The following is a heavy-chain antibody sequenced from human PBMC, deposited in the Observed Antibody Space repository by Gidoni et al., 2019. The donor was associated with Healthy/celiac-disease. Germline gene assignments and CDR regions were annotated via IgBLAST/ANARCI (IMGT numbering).Heavy chain of an antibody. J-gene: IGHJ5*02. CDR3: ARERADFWSGYYARGWFDP. D-gene: IGHD3-3*01. V-gene: IGHV3-53*01. Sequence: EVQLVESGGGLIQPGGSLRLSCAASGFTVSSNYMSWVRQAPGKGLELVSVIYSGGSTYYADSVKGRFTISRDNSKNTLYLQMNSLRAEDTAVYYCARERADFWSGYYARGWFDPWGQGTLVTVSS. CDR1: GFTVSSNY. CDR2: IYSGGST.